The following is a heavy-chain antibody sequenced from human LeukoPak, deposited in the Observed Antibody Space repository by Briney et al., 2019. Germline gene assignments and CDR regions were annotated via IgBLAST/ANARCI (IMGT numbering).Heavy chain of an antibody. Sequence: SETLSLTCTVSGGSISSYYWSWIRQPPGKGLEWIGEINHSGSTNYNPSLKSRVTISVDTSKNQFSLKLSSVTAADTAVYYCASFRKYYYYYMDVWGKGTTVTVSS. V-gene: IGHV4-34*01. CDR3: ASFRKYYYYYMDV. CDR1: GGSISSYY. CDR2: INHSGST. J-gene: IGHJ6*03.